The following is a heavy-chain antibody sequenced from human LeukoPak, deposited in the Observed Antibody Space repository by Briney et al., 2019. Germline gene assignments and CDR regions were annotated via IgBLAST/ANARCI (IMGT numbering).Heavy chain of an antibody. CDR3: ARVTDTPSAFDI. Sequence: SVKVSCKASGGTFSSYAISWVRQAPGQGLEWMGRIIPIFGIANYAQKFQGRVTITADKSTSTAYMELSSLRSEDTAVYYCARVTDTPSAFDIWGQGTMVTVSS. CDR2: IIPIFGIA. CDR1: GGTFSSYA. J-gene: IGHJ3*02. V-gene: IGHV1-69*04.